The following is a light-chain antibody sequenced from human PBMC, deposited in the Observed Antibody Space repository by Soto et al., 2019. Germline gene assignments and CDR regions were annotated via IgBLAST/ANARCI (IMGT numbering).Light chain of an antibody. V-gene: IGLV2-14*01. CDR1: SSDIGVYNY. Sequence: QSVLTQPASVSGSPGQSITFSCTGTSSDIGVYNYVSWYQQHPGKAPKLMIYEVSNRPSGVSDRFSGSKSGNTASLTISGLQAEDEADYYCSSYTSTATRVFGGGTKVTVL. CDR3: SSYTSTATRV. J-gene: IGLJ3*02. CDR2: EVS.